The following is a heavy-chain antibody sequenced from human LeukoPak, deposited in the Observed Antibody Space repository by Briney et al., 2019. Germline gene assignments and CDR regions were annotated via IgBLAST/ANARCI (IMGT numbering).Heavy chain of an antibody. CDR1: GGSISRYY. CDR2: IHYSGST. J-gene: IGHJ4*02. Sequence: SETLSLTCTVSGGSISRYYWNWIRQPPGERLEWIGCIHYSGSTAYNPSLESRVTMSVDTSKNRISLKMTSVTAADTATYYCARWGYFDSSGYFVVDYWGQGALVTVPS. CDR3: ARWGYFDSSGYFVVDY. V-gene: IGHV4-59*01. D-gene: IGHD3-22*01.